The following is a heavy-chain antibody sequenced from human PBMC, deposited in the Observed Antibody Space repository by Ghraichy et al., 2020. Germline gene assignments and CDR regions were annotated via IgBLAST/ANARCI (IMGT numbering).Heavy chain of an antibody. D-gene: IGHD3-3*01. J-gene: IGHJ4*02. V-gene: IGHV4-59*13. CDR3: ARGSLYDFWSVYSYHMAY. Sequence: SETLSLTCTVSGGSISTYYWSWVRQSPGEGLEWIAHIYSGGKYGVRACYNPSLESRLSISLDTSNDQFSLRLSSLTAADSAIYYCARGSLYDFWSVYSYHMAYWGQGILVGVSS. CDR1: GGSISTYY. CDR2: IYSGGKYGVRA.